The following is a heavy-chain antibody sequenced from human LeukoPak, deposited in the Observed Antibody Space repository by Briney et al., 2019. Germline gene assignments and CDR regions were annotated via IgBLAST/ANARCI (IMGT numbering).Heavy chain of an antibody. CDR3: AKVRGGKVWFGEYLTDYYYYYYMDV. D-gene: IGHD3-10*01. Sequence: GGSLRLSCAASGFTFSSYGMHWVRQAPGKGLEGVAFIRYDGNNKYYADSVKGRFAISRDNSENTLDLQMNSLRPEDTAVYYCAKVRGGKVWFGEYLTDYYYYYYMDVWGKGTTVTVSS. V-gene: IGHV3-30*02. J-gene: IGHJ6*03. CDR2: IRYDGNNK. CDR1: GFTFSSYG.